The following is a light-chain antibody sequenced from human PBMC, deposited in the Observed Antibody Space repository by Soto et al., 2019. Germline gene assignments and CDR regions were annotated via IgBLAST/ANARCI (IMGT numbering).Light chain of an antibody. Sequence: QSALTQPASVSGSPGQSITISCTGTSSDIGRYNYVSWYQQHPGKAPKLMIYDVINRPSEVSNRFSGSKSGNTASLTISGLQAEDEADYYCSSYTSSATVIIGGGTKSPS. J-gene: IGLJ2*01. V-gene: IGLV2-14*01. CDR2: DVI. CDR3: SSYTSSATVI. CDR1: SSDIGRYNY.